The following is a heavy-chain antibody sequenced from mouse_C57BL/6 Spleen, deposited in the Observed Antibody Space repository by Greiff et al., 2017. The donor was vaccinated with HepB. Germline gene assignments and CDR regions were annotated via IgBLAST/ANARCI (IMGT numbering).Heavy chain of an antibody. Sequence: EVQGVESGGGLVKPGGSLKLSCAASGFTFSSYAMFWVRQTPEKRLEWVATISDGGSYTYYPDNVKGRFTISRDNAKNNLYLQMSHLKSEDTAMYYCARRGYDYDYYYAMDYWGQGTSVTVSS. CDR1: GFTFSSYA. J-gene: IGHJ4*01. D-gene: IGHD2-4*01. CDR3: ARRGYDYDYYYAMDY. V-gene: IGHV5-4*01. CDR2: ISDGGSYT.